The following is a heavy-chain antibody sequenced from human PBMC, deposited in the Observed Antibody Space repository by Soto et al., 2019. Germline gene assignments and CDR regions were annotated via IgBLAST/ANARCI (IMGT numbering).Heavy chain of an antibody. V-gene: IGHV3-21*01. J-gene: IGHJ6*02. D-gene: IGHD5-12*01. CDR2: ISSSSSYI. CDR3: ARGGLRTDYYYYHGMDV. Sequence: GGSLRLSCAASGFTFSSYSMNWVRQAPGKGLEWVSSISSSSSYIYYADSVKGRFTISRDNAKNSLYLQMNSLRAEDTAVYYCARGGLRTDYYYYHGMDVSGQGTKVTSP. CDR1: GFTFSSYS.